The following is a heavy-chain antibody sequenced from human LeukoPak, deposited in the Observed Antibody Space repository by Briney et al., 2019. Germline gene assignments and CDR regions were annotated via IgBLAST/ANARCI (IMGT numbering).Heavy chain of an antibody. J-gene: IGHJ5*02. CDR2: INPRGDAT. Sequence: ASVKVSCKTSGYIFTTYSIHWVRQAPGQGLEWMGVINPRGDATIYAQKFEGRVTMTSDTSTTTVYMELSGLTSEDTGLYYCARKWSSRDWFDPWGQGTLVTVSS. CDR3: ARKWSSRDWFDP. CDR1: GYIFTTYS. D-gene: IGHD2-8*01. V-gene: IGHV1-46*01.